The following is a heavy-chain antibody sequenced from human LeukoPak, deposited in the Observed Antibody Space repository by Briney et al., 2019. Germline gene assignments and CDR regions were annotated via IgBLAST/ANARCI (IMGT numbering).Heavy chain of an antibody. J-gene: IGHJ6*02. D-gene: IGHD2-15*01. CDR2: IYTSGST. CDR3: ARLVVVAATGYYYGMDV. Sequence: SQTLSLTCTVSGGSISSGSYYWSWIRQPAGKGLEWIGRIYTSGSTNYNPSVKSRVTISVDTSKNQFSLKLSSVTAADTAVYYCARLVVVAATGYYYGMDVWGQGTTVTVSS. V-gene: IGHV4-61*02. CDR1: GGSISSGSYY.